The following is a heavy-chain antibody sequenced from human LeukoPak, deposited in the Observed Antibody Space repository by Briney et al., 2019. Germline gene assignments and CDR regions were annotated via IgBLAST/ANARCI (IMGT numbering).Heavy chain of an antibody. CDR2: ISSSSSTI. J-gene: IGHJ6*02. CDR1: GFTFSSYS. D-gene: IGHD4-17*01. V-gene: IGHV3-48*04. CDR3: AREDYGDYVRSYYYYYGMDV. Sequence: GGSLRLSCAASGFTFSSYSMNWVRQAPGKGLEWVSYISSSSSTIYYADSVKGRFTISRDNAKNSLYLQMNSLRAEDTAVYYCAREDYGDYVRSYYYYYGMDVWGQGTTVTVSS.